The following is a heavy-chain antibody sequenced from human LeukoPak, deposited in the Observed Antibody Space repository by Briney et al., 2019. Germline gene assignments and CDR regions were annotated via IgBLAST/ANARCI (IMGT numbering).Heavy chain of an antibody. V-gene: IGHV3-64D*06. CDR1: GFTFSSYA. Sequence: GGSLRLSCSASGFTFSSYAMHWVRQAPGKGLEYVSGISSTGDSTYYADSVKGRFTISRDNSKNTLYLPMSSLRADDTAVYYCVKTRGRVHFEYWGQGTLVTVSS. CDR3: VKTRGRVHFEY. CDR2: ISSTGDST. J-gene: IGHJ4*02. D-gene: IGHD3-10*01.